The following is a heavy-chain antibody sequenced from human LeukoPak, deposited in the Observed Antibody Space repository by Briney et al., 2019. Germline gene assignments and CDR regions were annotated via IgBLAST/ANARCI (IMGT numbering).Heavy chain of an antibody. CDR2: IYSGGST. D-gene: IGHD2-2*01. J-gene: IGHJ6*02. CDR1: GFTVSSNY. CDR3: ARDYHRTQLLYYYGMDV. V-gene: IGHV3-66*02. Sequence: PGGSLRLSCAASGFTVSSNYMSWVRQAPGKGLEWVSVIYSGGSTYYADSVKGRFTISRDNSKNTLYLQMNSLRAEDTAVYYCARDYHRTQLLYYYGMDVWGQGTTVTVSS.